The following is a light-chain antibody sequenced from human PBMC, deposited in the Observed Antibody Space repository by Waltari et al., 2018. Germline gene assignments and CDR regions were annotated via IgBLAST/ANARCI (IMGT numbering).Light chain of an antibody. J-gene: IGKJ2*01. CDR3: QQYGSSPHT. Sequence: EIVLTQSPGTLSLSPGERATLSCRASQSVSSSYLAWYQQKPGQAPRLLIYGASSRATCIPDRFSGSGSGTDFTLTISRLEPEDFAVYYCQQYGSSPHTFGQGTKLEIK. V-gene: IGKV3-20*01. CDR1: QSVSSSY. CDR2: GAS.